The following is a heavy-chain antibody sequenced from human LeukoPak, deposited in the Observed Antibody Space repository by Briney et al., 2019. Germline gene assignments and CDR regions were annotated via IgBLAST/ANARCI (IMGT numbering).Heavy chain of an antibody. CDR2: IAHTGST. CDR3: ARLVVYNWTPRAFDV. J-gene: IGHJ3*01. Sequence: TSGTLSLTCAVSGDSVSSSHWWSWVRQPPGKGLEWIGEIAHTGSTKYTPSLRSRASISIDWSKNQFSLNLTSVTAADTATYFCARLVVYNWTPRAFDVWGQGTMVTVSS. V-gene: IGHV4-4*02. CDR1: GDSVSSSHW. D-gene: IGHD1-20*01.